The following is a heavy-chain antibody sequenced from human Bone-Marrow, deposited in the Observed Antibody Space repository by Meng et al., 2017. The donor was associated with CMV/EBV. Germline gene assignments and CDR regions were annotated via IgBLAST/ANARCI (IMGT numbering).Heavy chain of an antibody. CDR3: AKSYATSGYHFES. CDR1: GLTFSSYV. D-gene: IGHD3-22*01. CDR2: ITATSGST. V-gene: IGHV3-23*01. J-gene: IGHJ4*02. Sequence: AYGLTFSSYVMSWARHVPGKGLEWVSTITATSGSTYYADSVKGRFTISRDNSKNTMYLQMNSLRAEDTAVYYCAKSYATSGYHFESWGQGTLVTVSS.